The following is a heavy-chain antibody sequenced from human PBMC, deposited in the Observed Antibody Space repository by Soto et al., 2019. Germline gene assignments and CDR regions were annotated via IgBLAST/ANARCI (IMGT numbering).Heavy chain of an antibody. CDR3: ARDLAYYDSSGYPSLPRY. CDR2: INPNSGGT. D-gene: IGHD3-22*01. CDR1: GYTFTGYY. J-gene: IGHJ4*02. Sequence: ASVKVSCKASGYTFTGYYMHWVRQAPGQGLEWMGWINPNSGGTNYAQKFQGRVTMTRDTSISTAYMELSRLRSDDAAVYYCARDLAYYDSSGYPSLPRYWGQGTLVTVSS. V-gene: IGHV1-2*02.